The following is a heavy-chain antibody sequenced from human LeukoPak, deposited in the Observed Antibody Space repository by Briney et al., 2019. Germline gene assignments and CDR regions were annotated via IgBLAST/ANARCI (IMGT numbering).Heavy chain of an antibody. J-gene: IGHJ5*02. D-gene: IGHD5-18*01. CDR2: FDPEDGET. CDR3: ATEGGRYSYGYGTFDP. Sequence: ASVKVSCKVSGYTLTELSMHWVRQAPGKGLEWMGGFDPEDGETIYAQKFQGRVTMTEDTSTDTAYMELGRLRSEDTAVYYCATEGGRYSYGYGTFDPWGQGTLVTVSS. V-gene: IGHV1-24*01. CDR1: GYTLTELS.